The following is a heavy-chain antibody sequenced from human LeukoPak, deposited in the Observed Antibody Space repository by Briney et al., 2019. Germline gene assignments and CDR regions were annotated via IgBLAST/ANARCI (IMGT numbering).Heavy chain of an antibody. V-gene: IGHV1-2*02. CDR3: ARDRYGDGFAHFDY. Sequence: ASVKVSCKASGYTFTGYYLHWVRQAPGQGLEWMGWITPSGGTNYPQKFQGRVAITRDTSITTAYMDLSRLTSDDTAVYYCARDRYGDGFAHFDYWGQGALVTVSS. CDR2: ITPSGGT. D-gene: IGHD5-24*01. CDR1: GYTFTGYY. J-gene: IGHJ4*02.